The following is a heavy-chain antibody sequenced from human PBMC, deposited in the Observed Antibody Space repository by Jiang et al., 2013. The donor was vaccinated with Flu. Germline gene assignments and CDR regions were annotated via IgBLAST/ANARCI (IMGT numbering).Heavy chain of an antibody. J-gene: IGHJ3*02. CDR2: IYPGDSDT. CDR3: ASAVNPSGNAFDI. Sequence: LEWMGIIYPGDSDTRYSPSFQGQVTISADKSISTAYLQWSSLKASDTAMYYCASAVNPSGNAFDIWGQGTMVTVSS. V-gene: IGHV5-51*01.